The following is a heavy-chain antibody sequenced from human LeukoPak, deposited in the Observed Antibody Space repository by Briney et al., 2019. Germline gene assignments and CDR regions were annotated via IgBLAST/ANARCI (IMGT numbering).Heavy chain of an antibody. V-gene: IGHV3-23*01. CDR1: GFNFRTSG. Sequence: GGSLRLSCAASGFNFRTSGMHWVRQAPGKGLEWVSAISGSGGSTYYADSVKGRFTISRDNSKNTLYLQMNSLRAEDTAVYYCAKDSFGYYYDSSGYYYWGQGTLVTVSS. D-gene: IGHD3-22*01. J-gene: IGHJ4*02. CDR2: ISGSGGST. CDR3: AKDSFGYYYDSSGYYY.